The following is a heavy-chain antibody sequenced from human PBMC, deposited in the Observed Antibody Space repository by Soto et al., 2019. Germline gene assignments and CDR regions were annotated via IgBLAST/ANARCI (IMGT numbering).Heavy chain of an antibody. J-gene: IGHJ5*02. CDR2: ISSSSSYI. V-gene: IGHV3-21*01. D-gene: IGHD3-9*01. CDR1: GFTFSSYS. Sequence: GGSLRLSCAASGFTFSSYSMNWVRQAPGKGLEWVSSISSSSSYIYYADSVKGRFTISRDNAKNSLYLQMNSLRAEDTAVYYCARDWLTGYYGRNWFDPWGQGTLVTVSS. CDR3: ARDWLTGYYGRNWFDP.